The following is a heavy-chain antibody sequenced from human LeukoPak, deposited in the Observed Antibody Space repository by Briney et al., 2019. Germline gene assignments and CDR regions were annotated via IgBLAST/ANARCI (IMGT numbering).Heavy chain of an antibody. V-gene: IGHV1-46*01. D-gene: IGHD3-3*01. Sequence: GASVKVSCKASGYTFTSYAMNWVRQAPGQGLEWMGIINPSGGSTSYAQKFQGRVTMTRDTSTSTVYMELSSLRSEDTAVYYCARDGLEYYDFWSGYPYYYMDVWGKGTTVTVSS. J-gene: IGHJ6*03. CDR1: GYTFTSYA. CDR2: INPSGGST. CDR3: ARDGLEYYDFWSGYPYYYMDV.